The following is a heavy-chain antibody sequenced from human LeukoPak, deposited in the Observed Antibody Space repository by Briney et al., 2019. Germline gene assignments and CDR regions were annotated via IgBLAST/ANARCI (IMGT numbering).Heavy chain of an antibody. CDR1: GFTVSSNY. J-gene: IGHJ4*02. CDR3: ARGDYGDYVPFDY. D-gene: IGHD4-17*01. CDR2: IYSGGST. Sequence: GGSLRLSCAASGFTVSSNYMSWVRQAPGKGLEWVSVIYSGGSTYYADSVKGRFTISRDNSKNTLYLQMNSLRAEDTAVYYCARGDYGDYVPFDYWAREPWSPSPQ. V-gene: IGHV3-53*01.